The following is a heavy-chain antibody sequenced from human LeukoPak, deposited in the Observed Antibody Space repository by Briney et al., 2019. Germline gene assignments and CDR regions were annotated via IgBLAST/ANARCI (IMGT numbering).Heavy chain of an antibody. V-gene: IGHV1-8*02. J-gene: IGHJ5*02. CDR3: ARDDYGDYGWFDP. D-gene: IGHD4-17*01. Sequence: ASVKVSCKASGYTFTGYYMHWVRQAPGQGLEWLGWMNPNSGNTGYAQNFQGRVTMTRDTSIDTAYMELTSLRYEDTAVYYCARDDYGDYGWFDPWGQGTLVTVSS. CDR2: MNPNSGNT. CDR1: GYTFTGYY.